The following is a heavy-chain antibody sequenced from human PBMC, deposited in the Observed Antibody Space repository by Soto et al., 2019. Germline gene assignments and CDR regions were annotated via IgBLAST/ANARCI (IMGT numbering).Heavy chain of an antibody. J-gene: IGHJ4*02. V-gene: IGHV4-34*01. CDR1: GGSFSGDY. D-gene: IGHD2-15*01. Sequence: PSETLSLTCAVYGGSFSGDYWSWIRQPPGKGLEWIGEINHSGSTNYNPSLKSRVTISVDTSKNQFSLKLSSVTAADTAVYYCARGAADIVVVVAALLVYFDYWAQRTPVPVSS. CDR2: INHSGST. CDR3: ARGAADIVVVVAALLVYFDY.